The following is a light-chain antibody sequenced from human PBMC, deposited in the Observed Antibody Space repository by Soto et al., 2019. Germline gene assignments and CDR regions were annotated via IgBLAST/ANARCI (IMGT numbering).Light chain of an antibody. J-gene: IGLJ2*01. V-gene: IGLV7-46*01. CDR2: DTS. Sequence: QAVVTQEPSLTVSPGGTVTLTCGSSTGAVTSGHYPYWFQQKPGQAPRTLIYDTSNKHSWTPARFSGSLLGGKAALTLSGAQPKDEAEYYCLLSYSGAGGVFGGGTKLTVL. CDR1: TGAVTSGHY. CDR3: LLSYSGAGGV.